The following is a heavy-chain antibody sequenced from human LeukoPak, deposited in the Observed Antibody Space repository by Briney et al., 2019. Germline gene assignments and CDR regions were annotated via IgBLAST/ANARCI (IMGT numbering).Heavy chain of an antibody. J-gene: IGHJ3*02. CDR3: ASPKPDCSGGSCYSVDAFDI. CDR1: GYTLTSYA. D-gene: IGHD2-15*01. Sequence: GASVKVSCKASGYTLTSYAMHWVRQAPGQRLESMGWINAGNGNTKYSQKFQGRVTITRDTSASTAYMELSSLRSEDTAVYYCASPKPDCSGGSCYSVDAFDIWGQGTMVTVSS. V-gene: IGHV1-3*01. CDR2: INAGNGNT.